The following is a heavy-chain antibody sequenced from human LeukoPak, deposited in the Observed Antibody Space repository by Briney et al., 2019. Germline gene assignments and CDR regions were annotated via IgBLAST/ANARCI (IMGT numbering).Heavy chain of an antibody. V-gene: IGHV1-18*01. CDR2: ISAYNGNT. J-gene: IGHJ6*03. D-gene: IGHD1-26*01. CDR3: ARVGGSYYSYYYYYYMDV. CDR1: GFTFTSSA. Sequence: ASVKVSCKASGFTFTSSAVQWVRQAPGQGLEWMGWISAYNGNTNYAQKLQGRVTMTTDTSTSTAYMELRSLRSDDTALYYCARVGGSYYSYYYYYYMDVWGKGTTVTVSS.